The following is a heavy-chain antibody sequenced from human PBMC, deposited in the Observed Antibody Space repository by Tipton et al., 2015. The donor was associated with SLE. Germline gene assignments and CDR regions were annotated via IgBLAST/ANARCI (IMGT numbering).Heavy chain of an antibody. CDR3: AKADGVVGGQVPYWYFDL. J-gene: IGHJ2*01. V-gene: IGHV4-34*01. Sequence: TLSLTCAVYGGSFSGYYWSWIRQPPGKGLEWIGEINHSGSTNYNPSLKSRVTISVDTSKNQFSLKLSSVTAADTAMYYCAKADGVVGGQVPYWYFDLWGRGTLVTVSS. CDR2: INHSGST. CDR1: GGSFSGYY. D-gene: IGHD2-21*01.